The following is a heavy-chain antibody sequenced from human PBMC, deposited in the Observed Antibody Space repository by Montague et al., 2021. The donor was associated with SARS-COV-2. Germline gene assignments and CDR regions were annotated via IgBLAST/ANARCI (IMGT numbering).Heavy chain of an antibody. CDR3: AREFDC. V-gene: IGHV3-7*01. Sequence: SLRLSCAASGFTFSTYWMNWVRQAPGKGLEWVANVNEDGSEEYFVDSVKGRFTISRDNAKNSLFLQMKSLRAEDTAVYYCAREFDCWGQGTLVTVSS. CDR2: VNEDGSEE. CDR1: GFTFSTYW. J-gene: IGHJ4*02.